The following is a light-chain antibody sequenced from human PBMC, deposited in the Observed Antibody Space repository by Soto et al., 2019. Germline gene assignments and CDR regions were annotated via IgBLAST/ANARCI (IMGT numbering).Light chain of an antibody. J-gene: IGLJ2*01. CDR2: DVS. CDR3: SSYTSSSPAVV. V-gene: IGLV2-14*01. Sequence: QSVLTQPVSVSGSPGQSITISCTGTSSDVGGYNYVSWYQQHPGKAPKLMIYDVSNRPSGVSNRFSGSKSGNTASLTISGLQAEDEADYYCSSYTSSSPAVVFGGGTKLTVL. CDR1: SSDVGGYNY.